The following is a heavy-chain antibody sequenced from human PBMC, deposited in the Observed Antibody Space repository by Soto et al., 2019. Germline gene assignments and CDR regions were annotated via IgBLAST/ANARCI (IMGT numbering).Heavy chain of an antibody. CDR3: ERGPSEIFLLGPGGFDY. D-gene: IGHD3-10*01. J-gene: IGHJ4*02. CDR2: ISDSGGTT. CDR1: GFTFSTFA. V-gene: IGHV3-23*01. Sequence: GGSLRLSCAASGFTFSTFAMNWVRQAPEKGLEWVSTISDSGGTTYYADSVKGRFTISRDNAKNTLYLQMNSLRAEDTAEYYCERGPSEIFLLGPGGFDYGGQGTLVTVSS.